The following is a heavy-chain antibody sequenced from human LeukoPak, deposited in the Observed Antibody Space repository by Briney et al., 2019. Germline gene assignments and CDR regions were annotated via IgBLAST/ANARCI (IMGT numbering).Heavy chain of an antibody. CDR3: AKDDRWLQFCC. Sequence: GGSLRLSCVASGFTFSSHGMNWVRQAPGKGLEWVSGIIPSGHTTYYADSVRGRFTISRDNSRNTVYLQMNSLRAEDTAVYYCAKDDRWLQFCCGGQEPLVTVSA. CDR1: GFTFSSHG. D-gene: IGHD5-24*01. J-gene: IGHJ4*02. V-gene: IGHV3-23*01. CDR2: IIPSGHTT.